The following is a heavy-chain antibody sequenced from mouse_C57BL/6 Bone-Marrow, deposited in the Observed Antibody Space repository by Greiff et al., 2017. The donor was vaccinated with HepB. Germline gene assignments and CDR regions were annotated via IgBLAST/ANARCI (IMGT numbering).Heavy chain of an antibody. CDR2: ISYDGSN. J-gene: IGHJ1*03. Sequence: EVKLMESGPGLVKPSQSLSLTCSVTGYSITSGYYLNWIRQFPGNKLEWMGYISYDGSNNYNPSLKNRISITRDTSKNQFFLKLNSVTTEDTATYYCARMSDARYFDVWGTGTTVTVSS. V-gene: IGHV3-6*01. D-gene: IGHD2-3*01. CDR3: ARMSDARYFDV. CDR1: GYSITSGYY.